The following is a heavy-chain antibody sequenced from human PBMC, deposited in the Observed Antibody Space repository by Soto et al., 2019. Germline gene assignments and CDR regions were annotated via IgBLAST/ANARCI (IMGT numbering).Heavy chain of an antibody. Sequence: GASVKVSCKASGGTFSSYAISWVRQAPGQGLEWMGGIIPIFGTANYAQKFQGRVTITADESTSTAYMELSSLRSEDTAVYYCAGRRDGYNPGGEDIWGQGTMVTVSS. CDR1: GGTFSSYA. J-gene: IGHJ3*02. V-gene: IGHV1-69*13. D-gene: IGHD5-12*01. CDR3: AGRRDGYNPGGEDI. CDR2: IIPIFGTA.